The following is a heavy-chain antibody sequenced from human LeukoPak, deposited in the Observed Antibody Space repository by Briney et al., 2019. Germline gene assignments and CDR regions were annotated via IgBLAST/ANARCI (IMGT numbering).Heavy chain of an antibody. D-gene: IGHD5-24*01. CDR3: ARDLYSYGYNYYFDY. CDR1: GYSISSGYY. Sequence: PSETLSLTCTVSGYSISSGYYWGRIRQPPGKGLEWIGSIYHSGSTYYNPSLKSRVTISVDTSKNQFSLKLSSVTAADTAVYYCARDLYSYGYNYYFDYWGQGTLVTVSS. CDR2: IYHSGST. V-gene: IGHV4-38-2*02. J-gene: IGHJ4*02.